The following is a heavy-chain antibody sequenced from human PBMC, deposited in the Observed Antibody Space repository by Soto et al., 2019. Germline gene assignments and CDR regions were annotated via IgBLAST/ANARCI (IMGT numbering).Heavy chain of an antibody. V-gene: IGHV1-18*01. Sequence: QDPLVQSGGEVKKPGASVKVSCKASGYSFTNYGITWVRQAPGQGFEGMGWISAYNGDTNYAQKLQGRVTMTTDASTSTAYLEVRSLRSDDTAVYYCARDRGVAPPVAGNTHYYYYMDVWGKGTTVTVSS. CDR3: ARDRGVAPPVAGNTHYYYYMDV. D-gene: IGHD6-19*01. CDR2: ISAYNGDT. CDR1: GYSFTNYG. J-gene: IGHJ6*03.